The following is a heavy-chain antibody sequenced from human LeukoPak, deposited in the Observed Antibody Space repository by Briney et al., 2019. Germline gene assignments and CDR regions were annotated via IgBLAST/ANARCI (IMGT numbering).Heavy chain of an antibody. V-gene: IGHV3-21*01. Sequence: GGSLRLSCAASGFTFSSYSMNWVRQAPGKGLEWVSSISSSSGYIYYADSVKGRLTISRDNAKNSLYLQMNSLRAEDTAVYYCARDASGGYDSGYWGQGTLVTVSS. J-gene: IGHJ4*02. CDR3: ARDASGGYDSGY. CDR1: GFTFSSYS. CDR2: ISSSSGYI. D-gene: IGHD5-12*01.